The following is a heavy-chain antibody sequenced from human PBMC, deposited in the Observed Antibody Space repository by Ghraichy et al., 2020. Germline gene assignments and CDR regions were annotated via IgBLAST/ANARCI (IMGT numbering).Heavy chain of an antibody. Sequence: SETLSLTCTVSGGSISSYYWIWIRQPPGKGLEWIGYIYHTGNTNYNPSLKSRVTISVDTSKNHFSLKLRSVTAADTAVYYCARGPDYSGSGATYYYYGMDVWGQGTTVTVSS. D-gene: IGHD3-10*01. CDR3: ARGPDYSGSGATYYYYGMDV. CDR2: IYHTGNT. J-gene: IGHJ6*02. CDR1: GGSISSYY. V-gene: IGHV4-59*01.